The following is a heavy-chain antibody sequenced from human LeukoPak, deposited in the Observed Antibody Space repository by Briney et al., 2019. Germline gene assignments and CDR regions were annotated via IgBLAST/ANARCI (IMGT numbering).Heavy chain of an antibody. V-gene: IGHV4-61*02. J-gene: IGHJ5*02. D-gene: IGHD3-3*01. CDR3: ARDLGFLEWLDWFDP. CDR2: IYTSGST. CDR1: GGSISSGSYY. Sequence: SETLSLTCTVSGGSISSGSYYWSWIRQPAGKGLEWIGRIYTSGSTNYNPSLKSRVTISVDTSKNQFSLKLSSVTAADTAVYYCARDLGFLEWLDWFDPWGQGTLVTVSS.